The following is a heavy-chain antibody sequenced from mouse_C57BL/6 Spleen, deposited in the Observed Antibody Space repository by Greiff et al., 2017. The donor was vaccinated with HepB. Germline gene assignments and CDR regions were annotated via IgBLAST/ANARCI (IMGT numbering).Heavy chain of an antibody. CDR1: GYTFTSYW. J-gene: IGHJ4*01. V-gene: IGHV1-50*01. CDR2: IDPSDSYT. D-gene: IGHD2-12*01. CDR3: ARNHDHDDAMDY. Sequence: VQLQQPGAELVKPGASVKLSCKASGYTFTSYWMQWVKQRPGQGLEWIGEIDPSDSYTNYNQKFKGKATLTVDTSSNTAYMQLSSLTSEDSAVYYCARNHDHDDAMDYWGQGTSVTVSS.